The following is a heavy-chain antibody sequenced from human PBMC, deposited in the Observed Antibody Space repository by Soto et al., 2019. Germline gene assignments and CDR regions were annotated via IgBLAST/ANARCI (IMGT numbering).Heavy chain of an antibody. V-gene: IGHV4-59*01. Sequence: SETLSLTCTVSGGSISSYYWSWIRQPPGKGLEWIGYIYYSGSTNYNPSLKSRVTISVDTSKNQFSLKLSSVTAADTAVYYCARGGLQGDYYYMDVWGKGTTVTVSS. CDR1: GGSISSYY. J-gene: IGHJ6*03. D-gene: IGHD2-15*01. CDR2: IYYSGST. CDR3: ARGGLQGDYYYMDV.